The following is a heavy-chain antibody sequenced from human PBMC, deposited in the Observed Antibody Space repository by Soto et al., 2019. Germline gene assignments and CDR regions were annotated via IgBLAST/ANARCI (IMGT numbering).Heavy chain of an antibody. CDR3: ARLGEVLAAAGYFDY. V-gene: IGHV1-18*01. J-gene: IGHJ4*02. CDR1: GYTFTSYG. Sequence: QVQLVQSGAEVKKPGASVNVSCKASGYTFTSYGISWVRQAPGQGLEWMGWISAYTGNTNYAQKLQGRVTITTATSTSTAYMELRSLRCDVTAVYYCARLGEVLAAAGYFDYWGQGTLVTVSS. D-gene: IGHD6-13*01. CDR2: ISAYTGNT.